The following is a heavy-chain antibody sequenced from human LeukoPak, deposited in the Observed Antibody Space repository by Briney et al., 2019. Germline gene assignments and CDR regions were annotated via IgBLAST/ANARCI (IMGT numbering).Heavy chain of an antibody. CDR1: GYRFTNSW. J-gene: IGHJ4*02. D-gene: IGHD1-26*01. CDR2: IYPGDSDT. Sequence: GESLKISCKGYGYRFTNSWIGWVRQMPGKGLEWMGIIYPGDSDTSYGPSFQGQVTISADKSISTAYLQWSSLKASDTAIYYCARHPSGTYSPFDYWGQGTLVTVSS. V-gene: IGHV5-51*01. CDR3: ARHPSGTYSPFDY.